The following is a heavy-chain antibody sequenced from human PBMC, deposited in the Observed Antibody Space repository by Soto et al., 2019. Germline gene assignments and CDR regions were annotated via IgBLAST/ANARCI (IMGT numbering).Heavy chain of an antibody. CDR2: IIPISGTA. D-gene: IGHD2-2*01. CDR3: ARSQGSSTSLEIYYYYYYGMDV. Sequence: QVQLVQSGAEVKKPGSSVKVSCKASGGTFSSYAISWVRQAPGQGLEWMGGIIPISGTANYAQKFQGRVTITADESTSTVSMELSSLRSEDTAVYFCARSQGSSTSLEIYYYYYYGMDVWGQGTMVTVSS. V-gene: IGHV1-69*01. CDR1: GGTFSSYA. J-gene: IGHJ6*02.